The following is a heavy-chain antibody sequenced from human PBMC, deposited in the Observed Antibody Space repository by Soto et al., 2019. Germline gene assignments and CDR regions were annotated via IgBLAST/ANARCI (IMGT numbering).Heavy chain of an antibody. V-gene: IGHV3-48*02. D-gene: IGHD3-3*01. CDR1: GFTFSNYN. Sequence: SLRLSCAASGFTFSNYNMNWVRQAPGKGLEWVSYISSSSTIYYADSVKGRFTISRDNAKNSLYLQMNSLRDEDTAVYYCAREFFYDYWGQGTLVTVSS. CDR2: ISSSSTI. J-gene: IGHJ4*02. CDR3: AREFFYDY.